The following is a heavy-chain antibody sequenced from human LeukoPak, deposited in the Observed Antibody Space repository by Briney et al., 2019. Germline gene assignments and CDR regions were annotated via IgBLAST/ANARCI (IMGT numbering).Heavy chain of an antibody. Sequence: SGGSLRLSCAASGFTFSNSDMSWVRQAPGKGLEWVSAIGGCGSSTFYADSVKGRFTVSRDNSKNTLYLQMSSLRAEDTAVYYCAKSRLTPHPWGQGTLVTVSS. CDR1: GFTFSNSD. CDR3: AKSRLTPHP. J-gene: IGHJ5*02. CDR2: IGGCGSST. D-gene: IGHD1-14*01. V-gene: IGHV3-23*01.